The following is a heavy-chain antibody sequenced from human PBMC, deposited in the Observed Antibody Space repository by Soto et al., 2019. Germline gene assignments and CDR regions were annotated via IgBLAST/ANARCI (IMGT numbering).Heavy chain of an antibody. CDR2: ISSNGGST. CDR1: GFTFSSYA. CDR3: AREGTVTTYDY. D-gene: IGHD4-17*01. V-gene: IGHV3-64*01. Sequence: EVQLVESVGGLVQPGGSLRLSCAASGFTFSSYAMHWVRQAPGKGLEYVSAISSNGGSTYYANSVKGRFTISRDNSKNTLYLQMGSLRAEDMAVYYCAREGTVTTYDYWGQGTLVTVSS. J-gene: IGHJ4*02.